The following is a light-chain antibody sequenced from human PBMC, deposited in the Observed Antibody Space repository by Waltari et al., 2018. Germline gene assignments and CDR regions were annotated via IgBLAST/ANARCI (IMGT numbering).Light chain of an antibody. CDR1: QSVSRT. CDR2: GAS. CDR3: QHYVRLPVT. J-gene: IGKJ1*01. V-gene: IGKV3-20*01. Sequence: IVLTQSPGTLSLSPGERATLSCRASQSVSRTLAWYQQKPGQAPRLLIDGASTRAAGIPDRISGSGSGTDFSLTISRLEPEDFAVYYCQHYVRLPVTFGQGTKVEIK.